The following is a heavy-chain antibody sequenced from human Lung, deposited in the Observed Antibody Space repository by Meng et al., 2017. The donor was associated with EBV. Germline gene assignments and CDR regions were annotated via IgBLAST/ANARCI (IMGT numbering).Heavy chain of an antibody. J-gene: IGHJ4*02. CDR3: ARVKERFGEVLAY. V-gene: IGHV1-2*02. Sequence: QVQLGQSGAEVKKPGGSVKVSCQASGDTFTGHYTHWVRQAPGQGLEWMGWIDPHNGGTKYAEKFQGRVSMTKDTSISTVYMELSSLRSDDTAVYYCARVKERFGEVLAYWGQGTLVTVSS. D-gene: IGHD3-10*01. CDR1: GDTFTGHY. CDR2: IDPHNGGT.